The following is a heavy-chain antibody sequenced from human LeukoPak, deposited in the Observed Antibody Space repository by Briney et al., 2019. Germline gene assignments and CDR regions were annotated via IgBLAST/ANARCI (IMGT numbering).Heavy chain of an antibody. V-gene: IGHV1-69*05. J-gene: IGHJ4*02. CDR2: IIPIFGTP. Sequence: SVKVSCKASGDTFSSYTITWVRQAPGQGLEWMGGIIPIFGTPNYAQKFKGRVTITTDESTSTGYMELSSLTSEDTAVYYCARVVSYGSGSYNPDYWGQGTLVTVSS. CDR1: GDTFSSYT. D-gene: IGHD3-10*01. CDR3: ARVVSYGSGSYNPDY.